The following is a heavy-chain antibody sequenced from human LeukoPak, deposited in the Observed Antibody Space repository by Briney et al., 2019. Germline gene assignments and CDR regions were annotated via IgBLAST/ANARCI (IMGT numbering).Heavy chain of an antibody. D-gene: IGHD5-18*01. CDR1: GGSISSYY. J-gene: IGHJ4*02. CDR2: IYYSGST. Sequence: SETLSLTCTVSGGSISSYYWSWIRQPPGKGLEWIGYIYYSGSTNYNPSLKSRVTISVDTSKNQFSLKLSSVTAADTAVYYCARRGYSYGFDYWGQGTLVTVSS. V-gene: IGHV4-59*01. CDR3: ARRGYSYGFDY.